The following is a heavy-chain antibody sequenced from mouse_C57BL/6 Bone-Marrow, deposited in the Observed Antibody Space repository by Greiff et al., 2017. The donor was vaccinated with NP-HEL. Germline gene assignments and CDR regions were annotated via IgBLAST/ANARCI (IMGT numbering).Heavy chain of an antibody. D-gene: IGHD2-4*01. Sequence: VQLQQSGPELVKPGASVKISCKASGYAFSSSWMNWVKQRPGKGLEWIGRIYPGDGDTNYNGKFKGKATLTADKSSSTAYMQLSSLTSEDSAVYFCARSVYDYDVGYWGQGTTLTVSS. CDR2: IYPGDGDT. V-gene: IGHV1-82*01. J-gene: IGHJ2*01. CDR1: GYAFSSSW. CDR3: ARSVYDYDVGY.